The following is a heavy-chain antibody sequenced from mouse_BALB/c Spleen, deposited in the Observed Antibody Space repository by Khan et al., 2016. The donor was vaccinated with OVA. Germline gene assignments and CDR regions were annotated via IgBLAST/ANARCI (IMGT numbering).Heavy chain of an antibody. J-gene: IGHJ4*01. CDR1: GFSLTGFG. CDR2: IWGDGST. D-gene: IGHD2-10*01. V-gene: IGHV2-6-7*01. CDR3: ARAYYGNYREAMDY. Sequence: VQLVESGPGLVAPSQSLSITCTVSGFSLTGFGVNWVRQPPGKGLEWLGMIWGDGSTDYNSALKSRLNLSKDNSKSQVFLKMNSLQTNDTARYYCARAYYGNYREAMDYWGQGTSVTVSS.